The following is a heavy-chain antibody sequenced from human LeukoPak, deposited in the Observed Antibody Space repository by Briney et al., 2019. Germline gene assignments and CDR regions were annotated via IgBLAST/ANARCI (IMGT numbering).Heavy chain of an antibody. CDR1: GYTFTSYG. CDR3: ARAYGSGLNWFDP. V-gene: IGHV1-18*01. CDR2: INTYSGNT. D-gene: IGHD3-10*01. J-gene: IGHJ5*02. Sequence: GASVKVSCKASGYTFTSYGISWVRQAPGQGLEWMGWINTYSGNTNYAQKLQGRVTMTTDTSTNTAYMELRSLRSDDTAVYYCARAYGSGLNWFDPWGQGTLVTVSS.